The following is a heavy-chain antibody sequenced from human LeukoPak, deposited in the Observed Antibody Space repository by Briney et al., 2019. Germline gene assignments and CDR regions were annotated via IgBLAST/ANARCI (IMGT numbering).Heavy chain of an antibody. CDR3: TALGYHLDS. CDR2: FAGSDTTT. Sequence: GGSLRLSCAASGFDFSAYEMNWVRQAPGKGLEWVAYFAGSDTTTYYADSVKGRFTISRDNARNSLYLQMNSLRAEDTALYYCTALGYHLDSWGQGTLVTVSS. J-gene: IGHJ4*02. CDR1: GFDFSAYE. D-gene: IGHD3-22*01. V-gene: IGHV3-48*03.